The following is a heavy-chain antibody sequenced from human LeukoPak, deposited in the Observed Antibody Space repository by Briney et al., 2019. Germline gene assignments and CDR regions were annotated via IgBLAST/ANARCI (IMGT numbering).Heavy chain of an antibody. V-gene: IGHV3-48*02. CDR3: ARDKRYYGSGSPLDY. D-gene: IGHD3-10*01. CDR2: ISSSSSTI. J-gene: IGHJ4*02. CDR1: GFTFSSYS. Sequence: PGGSLRLSCAASGFTFSSYSINWVRQAPGKGLEWVSYISSSSSTIYYADSVKGRFTISRDNAKNSLYLQMNSLRDEDTAVYYCARDKRYYGSGSPLDYWGQGTLVTVSS.